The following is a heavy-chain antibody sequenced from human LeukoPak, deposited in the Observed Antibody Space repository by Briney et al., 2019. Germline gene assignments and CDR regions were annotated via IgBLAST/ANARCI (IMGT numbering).Heavy chain of an antibody. CDR2: IYYSGST. V-gene: IGHV4-59*01. CDR1: GGSISSYY. Sequence: PSETLSLTCTVSGGSISSYYWSWIRQPPGKGLEWIGYIYYSGSTNYNPSLKSRVTISVDTSKNQFSLKLSSVTAADTAVYYCATGSYSSSHYFDYWGQGTLVTVSS. J-gene: IGHJ4*02. CDR3: ATGSYSSSHYFDY. D-gene: IGHD6-13*01.